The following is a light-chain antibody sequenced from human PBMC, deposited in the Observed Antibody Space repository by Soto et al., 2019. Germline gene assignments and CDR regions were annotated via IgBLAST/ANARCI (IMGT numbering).Light chain of an antibody. CDR1: SSDVGGYNY. J-gene: IGLJ1*01. V-gene: IGLV2-8*01. CDR3: ISYAGSNNLV. Sequence: QSVLTQPPSASGSLGQSVTISCTGTSSDVGGYNYVSWYQQHPGKAPKLLIYDVSHRPSGVPDRFSGSKSGNTASLTVSGLQAEEEVDYYCISYAGSNNLVFGTGTKLTVL. CDR2: DVS.